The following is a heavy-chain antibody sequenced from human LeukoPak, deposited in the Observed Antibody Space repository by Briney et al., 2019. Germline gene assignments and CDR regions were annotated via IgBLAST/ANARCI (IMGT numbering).Heavy chain of an antibody. Sequence: SETLSLTCTVSGGSISSSSYYWGWIRQPPGKGLEWIGSIYYSGSTYYNPSLKSRVTISVDTSKNQFSLKLSSVTAADTAVYYCARVPHYDILTGYSFDYWGQGTLVTVSS. J-gene: IGHJ4*02. CDR3: ARVPHYDILTGYSFDY. D-gene: IGHD3-9*01. CDR1: GGSISSSSYY. V-gene: IGHV4-39*07. CDR2: IYYSGST.